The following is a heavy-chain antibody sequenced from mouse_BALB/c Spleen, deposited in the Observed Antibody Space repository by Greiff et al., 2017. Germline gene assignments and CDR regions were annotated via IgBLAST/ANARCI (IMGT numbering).Heavy chain of an antibody. D-gene: IGHD1-1*01. V-gene: IGHV5-6*01. Sequence: EVQGVESGGGLVKPGGSLKLSCAASGFTFSSYGMSWVRQTPDKRLEWVATISSGGSYTYYPDSVKGRFTISRDNAKNTLYLQMSSLKSEDTAMYYCARECYGSSYLDYWGQGTSVTVSS. CDR1: GFTFSSYG. J-gene: IGHJ4*01. CDR2: ISSGGSYT. CDR3: ARECYGSSYLDY.